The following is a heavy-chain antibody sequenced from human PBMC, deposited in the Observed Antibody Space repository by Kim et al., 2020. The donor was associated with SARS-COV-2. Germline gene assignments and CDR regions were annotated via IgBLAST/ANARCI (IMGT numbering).Heavy chain of an antibody. CDR2: ISYDGSNK. CDR3: AKDQRGAGYYYYGMDV. Sequence: GGSLRLSCAASGFTFSSYGMHWVRQAPGKGLEWVAVISYDGSNKYYADSVKGRFTISRDNSKNTLYLQMNSLRAEETAVYYCAKDQRGAGYYYYGMDVWGQGTTVTVSS. J-gene: IGHJ6*02. V-gene: IGHV3-30*18. CDR1: GFTFSSYG.